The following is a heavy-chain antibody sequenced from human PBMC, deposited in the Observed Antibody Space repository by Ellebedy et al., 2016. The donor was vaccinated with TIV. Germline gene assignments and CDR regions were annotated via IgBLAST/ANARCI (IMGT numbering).Heavy chain of an antibody. D-gene: IGHD1-26*01. CDR3: ARQGVGATRDAFDI. J-gene: IGHJ3*02. V-gene: IGHV5-51*01. CDR1: AYSFTSYW. CDR2: LYPGDSDT. Sequence: GESLKISCKGSAYSFTSYWIGWVRQMPGKGLEWMGILYPGDSDTTYSPSFQGQVTISADKSISTAYLQWNSLKASDTAIYYCARQGVGATRDAFDIWGQGTLVTVSS.